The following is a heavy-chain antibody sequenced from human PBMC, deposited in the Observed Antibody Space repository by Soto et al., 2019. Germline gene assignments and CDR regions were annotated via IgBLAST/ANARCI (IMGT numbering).Heavy chain of an antibody. V-gene: IGHV3-33*01. Sequence: QVQLVESGGGVVQPGRSLRLSCGASGFTFSSYGMHWVRQAPGKGLEWVAVIWYDGSNKYYADSVKGRFTISRDNSKNTLYLQMNSLRAEDTAVYYCARDLWEFSDNWFDPWGQGTLVTVSS. CDR1: GFTFSSYG. D-gene: IGHD3-16*02. CDR2: IWYDGSNK. CDR3: ARDLWEFSDNWFDP. J-gene: IGHJ5*02.